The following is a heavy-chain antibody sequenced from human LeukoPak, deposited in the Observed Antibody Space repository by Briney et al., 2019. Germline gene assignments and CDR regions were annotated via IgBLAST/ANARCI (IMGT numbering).Heavy chain of an antibody. CDR2: INHSGST. J-gene: IGHJ4*02. V-gene: IGHV4-34*01. Sequence: SETLSLTCAVYGGSFSGYYWSWIRQPPGKGLEWIGEINHSGSTNYNPSLKSRVTMSVDTSKNQFSLKLSSVTAADTAVYYCARSTFITMVRGVIGYWGQGTLVTVSS. CDR1: GGSFSGYY. CDR3: ARSTFITMVRGVIGY. D-gene: IGHD3-10*01.